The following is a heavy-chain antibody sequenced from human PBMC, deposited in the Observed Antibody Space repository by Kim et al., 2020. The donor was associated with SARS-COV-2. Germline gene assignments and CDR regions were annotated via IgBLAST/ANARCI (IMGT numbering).Heavy chain of an antibody. Sequence: GGSLRLSCAASGFTFGSYGMHWVRQAPGKGLEWVAVISYDGSNKYYADSVKGRFTISRDNSKNTLYLQMNSLRAEDTAVYYCAKDLYYDYYMDVWGKGTTVTVSS. CDR3: AKDLYYDYYMDV. J-gene: IGHJ6*03. CDR2: ISYDGSNK. CDR1: GFTFGSYG. V-gene: IGHV3-30*18.